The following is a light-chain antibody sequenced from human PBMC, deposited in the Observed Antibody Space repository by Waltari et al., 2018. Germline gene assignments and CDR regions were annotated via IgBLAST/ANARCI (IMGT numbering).Light chain of an antibody. J-gene: IGKJ1*01. CDR1: QSISTY. V-gene: IGKV1-39*01. CDR2: AAS. Sequence: DIQMTQSPSSLSASVADRVTITCRASQSISTYLHWYQHIPGKAPNLLIYAASTLQGGVPSRFSGSGSGTDFTLTISSLQPEDFATYYCQQSSSTPPTFAQGTKVEVK. CDR3: QQSSSTPPT.